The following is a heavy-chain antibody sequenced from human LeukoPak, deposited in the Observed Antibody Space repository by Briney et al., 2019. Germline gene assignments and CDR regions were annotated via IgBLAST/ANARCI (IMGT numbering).Heavy chain of an antibody. J-gene: IGHJ4*02. CDR2: IIPIFGTA. CDR3: AGSGYSYGYY. V-gene: IGHV1-69*13. CDR1: GYTFTSYY. Sequence: SVKVSCKASGYTFTSYYMHWVRQAPGQGLEWMGGIIPIFGTANYAQKFQGRVTITADESTSTAYMELSSLRSEDTAVYYCAGSGYSYGYYWGQGTLVTVSS. D-gene: IGHD5-18*01.